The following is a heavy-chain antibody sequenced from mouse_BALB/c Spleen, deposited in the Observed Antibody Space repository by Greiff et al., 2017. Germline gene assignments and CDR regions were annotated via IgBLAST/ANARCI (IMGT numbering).Heavy chain of an antibody. Sequence: QVQLQQSGAELVRPGSSVKISCKASGYAFSSYWMNWVKQRPGQGLEWIGQIYPGDGDTNYNGKFKGKATLTADKSSSTAYMQLSSLTSEDSAVYFCARFTTVVANLDYWGQGTTLTVSS. D-gene: IGHD1-1*01. CDR1: GYAFSSYW. V-gene: IGHV1-80*01. J-gene: IGHJ2*01. CDR2: IYPGDGDT. CDR3: ARFTTVVANLDY.